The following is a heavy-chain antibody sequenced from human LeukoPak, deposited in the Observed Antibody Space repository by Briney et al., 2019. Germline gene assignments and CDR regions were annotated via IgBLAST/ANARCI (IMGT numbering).Heavy chain of an antibody. J-gene: IGHJ4*02. CDR1: GFTFSRNW. Sequence: GGSLRLSCAASGFTFSRNWMHWVRQAPGKGLVWVSSINTDGSSTGYADSVKGRFTISRDNAENTLYLQMNSLRAEDMAVYYYARPRGYDTRDFDYWGQGTLVTVSS. V-gene: IGHV3-74*01. CDR2: INTDGSST. D-gene: IGHD3-22*01. CDR3: ARPRGYDTRDFDY.